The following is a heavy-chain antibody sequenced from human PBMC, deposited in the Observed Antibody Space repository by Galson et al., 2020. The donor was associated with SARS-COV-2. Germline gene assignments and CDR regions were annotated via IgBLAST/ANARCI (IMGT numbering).Heavy chain of an antibody. V-gene: IGHV1-46*01. CDR1: GYTFTSYY. Sequence: ASVKVSCKASGYTFTSYYMHWVRQAPGQGLEWMGIINPSGGSTSYAQKFQGRVTMTRDTSTSTVYMELSSLRSEDTAVYYCARDWVVEQLGFFYYYGMDVWGQGTTVTVSS. CDR3: ARDWVVEQLGFFYYYGMDV. D-gene: IGHD6-6*01. J-gene: IGHJ6*02. CDR2: INPSGGST.